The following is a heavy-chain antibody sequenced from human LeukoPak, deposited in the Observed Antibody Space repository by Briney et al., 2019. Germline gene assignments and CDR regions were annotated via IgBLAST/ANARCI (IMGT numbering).Heavy chain of an antibody. V-gene: IGHV3-7*04. Sequence: TGGPLRLSCGASGFTFSSYWMSRVRQAPGKGLERVAHIKVHGSEKYYIHSVKGRFTISRDNAKHSLYLQMNSLRADGTAVYYCARVTSGLDYWGQGTLVTVSS. CDR3: ARVTSGLDY. CDR2: IKVHGSEK. J-gene: IGHJ4*02. CDR1: GFTFSSYW.